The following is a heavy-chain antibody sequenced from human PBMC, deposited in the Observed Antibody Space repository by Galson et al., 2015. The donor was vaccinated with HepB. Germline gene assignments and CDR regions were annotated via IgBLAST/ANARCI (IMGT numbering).Heavy chain of an antibody. Sequence: SLRLSCAASGFAFSDYGMHWVRQAPGKGLDEAAVVSSDGNTKVYTDFVKGRFTIPRDNAKNTLYLLMNSLRPEDTAVYFCVKDKPYTGHAWGQGVLVTVSS. CDR2: VSSDGNTK. CDR3: VKDKPYTGHA. D-gene: IGHD5-12*01. CDR1: GFAFSDYG. J-gene: IGHJ5*02. V-gene: IGHV3-30*18.